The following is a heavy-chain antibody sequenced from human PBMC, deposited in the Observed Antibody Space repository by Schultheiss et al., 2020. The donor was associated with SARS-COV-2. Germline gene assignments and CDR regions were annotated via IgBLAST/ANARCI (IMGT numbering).Heavy chain of an antibody. CDR2: ISSSSSYI. CDR1: GFTVSSNY. D-gene: IGHD2-15*01. CDR3: ARDFRRGGTVMT. J-gene: IGHJ4*02. V-gene: IGHV3-21*01. Sequence: GESLKISCAASGFTVSSNYMSWVRQAPGKGLEWVSSISSSSSYIYYADSVKGRFTISRDNAKNSLYLQMNSLRAEDTAVYYCARDFRRGGTVMTWGQGTLVTVSS.